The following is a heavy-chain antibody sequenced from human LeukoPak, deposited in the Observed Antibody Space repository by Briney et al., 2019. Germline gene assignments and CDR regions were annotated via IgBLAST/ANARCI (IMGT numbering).Heavy chain of an antibody. J-gene: IGHJ4*02. CDR1: GFTFGSYA. CDR3: ARAFRGYSYGPNPFDY. Sequence: GRSLRLSCAASGFTFGSYAMHWVRQAPGKGLEWVAVISYDGSNKYYADSVKGRFTISRDNSKNTLYLQMDSLRAEDTAVYYCARAFRGYSYGPNPFDYWGQGTLVTVSS. V-gene: IGHV3-30-3*01. D-gene: IGHD5-18*01. CDR2: ISYDGSNK.